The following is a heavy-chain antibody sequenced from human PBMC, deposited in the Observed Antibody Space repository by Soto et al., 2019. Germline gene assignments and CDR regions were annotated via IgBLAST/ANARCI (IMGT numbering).Heavy chain of an antibody. CDR1: GYTFTAYY. CDR2: INPNTGGT. J-gene: IGHJ4*02. V-gene: IGHV1-2*02. CDR3: ARDLDYADREGNGGT. D-gene: IGHD4-17*01. Sequence: QVQLVQSGAEVRKPGASVKVSCKASGYTFTAYYMHWVRQAPGQGLEWMGWINPNTGGTKYAQKFQGRVTMTRGTSTTTAYLELSRLTSDDTAVYYCARDLDYADREGNGGTRGQGTLVTVSS.